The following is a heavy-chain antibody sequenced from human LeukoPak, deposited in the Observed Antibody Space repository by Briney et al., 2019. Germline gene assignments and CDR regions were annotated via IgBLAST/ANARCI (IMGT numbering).Heavy chain of an antibody. J-gene: IGHJ4*02. CDR2: ISGSGDAT. V-gene: IGHV3-23*01. CDR3: AKGDCGGTCLLIDN. Sequence: GGSLRLSCAASGFTFRFYDMSWVRQAPGRGLEWVSGISGSGDATYYADSVRGRFTISRDNSKNTLYLQMNSLRADDTAVYYCAKGDCGGTCLLIDNWGQGTLVTVSS. CDR1: GFTFRFYD. D-gene: IGHD2-15*01.